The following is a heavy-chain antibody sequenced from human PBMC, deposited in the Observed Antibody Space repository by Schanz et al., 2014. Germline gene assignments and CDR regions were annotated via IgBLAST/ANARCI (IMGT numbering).Heavy chain of an antibody. J-gene: IGHJ4*02. D-gene: IGHD1-1*01. Sequence: EVQLVESGGGLVQPGGSLRLSCAASGFTFSSYCINWVRQAPGKGLEWVANINQDGSEKYYVDSVKGRFTISRDNAKNSLYLQMNSLRAEDTAVFYCAREVAELYYFDDWGQGTLVTVSS. CDR1: GFTFSSYC. V-gene: IGHV3-7*01. CDR3: AREVAELYYFDD. CDR2: INQDGSEK.